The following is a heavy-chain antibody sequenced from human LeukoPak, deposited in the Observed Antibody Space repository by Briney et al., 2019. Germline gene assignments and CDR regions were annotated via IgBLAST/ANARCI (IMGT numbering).Heavy chain of an antibody. Sequence: SGTLSLTCAVSGGSISSSNWWSWVRQPPGNGLEWIGEIYHSGSTNYNPSLKSRVTISVDKSKNQFSLKLSSVTAADTAVYYCARDVRAAAGTFDYWGQGTLVTVSS. CDR1: GGSISSSNW. D-gene: IGHD6-13*01. J-gene: IGHJ4*02. V-gene: IGHV4-4*02. CDR3: ARDVRAAAGTFDY. CDR2: IYHSGST.